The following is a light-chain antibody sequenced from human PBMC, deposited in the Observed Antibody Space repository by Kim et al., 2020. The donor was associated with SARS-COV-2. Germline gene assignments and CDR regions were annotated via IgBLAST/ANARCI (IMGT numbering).Light chain of an antibody. CDR1: SLRSYY. V-gene: IGLV3-19*01. CDR2: GKT. Sequence: LGTAVRITCQESSLRSYYASWYQQKPGKAPVLVIYGKTNRPSGIPDRFSGSSSGNTASLTITGAQAEDEADYYCNSRDSSGNHLEVFGGGTQLTVL. J-gene: IGLJ2*01. CDR3: NSRDSSGNHLEV.